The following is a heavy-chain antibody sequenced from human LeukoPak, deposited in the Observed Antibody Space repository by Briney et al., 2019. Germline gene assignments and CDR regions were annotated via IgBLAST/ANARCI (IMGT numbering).Heavy chain of an antibody. D-gene: IGHD6-13*01. CDR1: GFTFSSYW. Sequence: GGSLRLSCAASGFTFSSYWMHWVRQAPGKGLVWVSRINSDGSSTSYADSVKGRFTISRDSAKNTLYLQMNSLRAEDTAVYYCARQEQSFRISSYFDYWGQGTLVTVSS. CDR3: ARQEQSFRISSYFDY. J-gene: IGHJ4*02. V-gene: IGHV3-74*01. CDR2: INSDGSST.